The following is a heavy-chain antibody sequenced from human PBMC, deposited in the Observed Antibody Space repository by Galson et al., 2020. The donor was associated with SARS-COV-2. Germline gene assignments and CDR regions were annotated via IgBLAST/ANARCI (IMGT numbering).Heavy chain of an antibody. J-gene: IGHJ5*02. Sequence: GGSLRLSCLASGFTFSDCSMNWVRQAPGKGLEWVSYISASSSTMYHADSVKGRFTVSRDNAKNSLYLQMNSLRAEDTAVYYCARGPYYYKSRGYYPPTASWGQGTLVTVSS. CDR2: ISASSSTM. V-gene: IGHV3-48*04. CDR1: GFTFSDCS. CDR3: ARGPYYYKSRGYYPPTAS. D-gene: IGHD3-22*01.